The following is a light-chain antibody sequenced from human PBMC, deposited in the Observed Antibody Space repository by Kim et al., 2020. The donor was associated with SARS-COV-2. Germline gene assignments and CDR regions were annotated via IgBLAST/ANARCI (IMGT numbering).Light chain of an antibody. CDR3: NSRDSSTNQLV. CDR2: GKS. J-gene: IGLJ2*01. CDR1: SLGNKY. V-gene: IGLV3-19*01. Sequence: ALGQTVRITCQGDSLGNKYASWYQQKPGQAPVVVIYGKSNRLSGIPDRFSGSTSGSTASLIITGAEAEDEADYYCNSRDSSTNQLVFGGGTQLTVL.